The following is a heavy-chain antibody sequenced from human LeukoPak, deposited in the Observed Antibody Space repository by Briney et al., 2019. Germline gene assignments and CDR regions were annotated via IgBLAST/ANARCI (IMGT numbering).Heavy chain of an antibody. Sequence: GGSLRLSCAASGFTFRTYNMNWVRQAPGKGLEWVSYITSGGTTIYYADSVKGRFTISRDNAKNSLYLQMNSLRAEDTAVYYCARGPKQLLVRRSVWSYMDVWGKGTTVTIS. CDR2: ITSGGTTI. CDR3: ARGPKQLLVRRSVWSYMDV. CDR1: GFTFRTYN. D-gene: IGHD5/OR15-5a*01. V-gene: IGHV3-48*01. J-gene: IGHJ6*03.